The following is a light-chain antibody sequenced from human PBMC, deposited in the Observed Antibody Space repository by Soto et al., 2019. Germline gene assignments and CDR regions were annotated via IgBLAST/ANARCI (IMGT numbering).Light chain of an antibody. J-gene: IGLJ1*01. CDR1: SSDVGGYNY. V-gene: IGLV2-14*01. Sequence: QSALTQPASVSGSPGQSITISCTGTSSDVGGYNYVSRYQQHPGKAPKLMIYEVNNRPSGVSNRFSGSKSGSTASLTISGLQTEDEADYYCSSYTSTSTYVFGTGTKVTVL. CDR2: EVN. CDR3: SSYTSTSTYV.